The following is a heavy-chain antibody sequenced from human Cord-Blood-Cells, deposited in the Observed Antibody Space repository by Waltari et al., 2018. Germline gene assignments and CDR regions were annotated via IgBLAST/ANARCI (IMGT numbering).Heavy chain of an antibody. CDR1: GYTFTSYD. CDR3: ARVVAMVRGVINWFDP. D-gene: IGHD3-10*01. J-gene: IGHJ5*02. Sequence: QVQLVQSGAEVKKPGASVKVSCKASGYTFTSYDINWVRQATGQGLEWMGWMNHNRGNTGYAQKFQGRVTMTRNTSISTAYMELSSLRSEDTAVYYCARVVAMVRGVINWFDPWGQGTLVTVSS. CDR2: MNHNRGNT. V-gene: IGHV1-8*01.